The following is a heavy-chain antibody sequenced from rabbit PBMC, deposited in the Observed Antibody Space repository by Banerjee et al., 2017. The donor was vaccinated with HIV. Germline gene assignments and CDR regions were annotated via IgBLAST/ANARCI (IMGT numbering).Heavy chain of an antibody. Sequence: QSLEESGGGLFQPGGSLTLTCKASGIDFSSGYDMCWVRQAPGKGLEWIGCIGTGSGSTWYASWAKGRFTISKTSSTTVTLQMTSLTDADTATYFCARKWGLWGPGTLVTVS. CDR3: ARKWGL. J-gene: IGHJ4*01. D-gene: IGHD1-1*01. V-gene: IGHV1S40*01. CDR1: GIDFSSGYD. CDR2: IGTGSGST.